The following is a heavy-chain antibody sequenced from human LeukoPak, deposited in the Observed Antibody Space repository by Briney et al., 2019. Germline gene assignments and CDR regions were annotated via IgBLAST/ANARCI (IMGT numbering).Heavy chain of an antibody. V-gene: IGHV4-34*01. CDR2: INHSGST. CDR3: ARHGLIRSGCYPYYYYYMDV. J-gene: IGHJ6*03. CDR1: GGSISSYY. Sequence: SETLSLTCTVSGGSISSYYWSWIRQPPGKGLEWIGEINHSGSTNYNPSLKSRVTISVDTSKNQFSLKLSSVTAADTAVYYCARHGLIRSGCYPYYYYYMDVWGKGTTVTISS. D-gene: IGHD3-22*01.